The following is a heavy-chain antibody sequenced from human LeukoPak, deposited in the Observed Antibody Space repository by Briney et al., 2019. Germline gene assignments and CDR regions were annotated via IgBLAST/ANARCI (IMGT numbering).Heavy chain of an antibody. CDR3: AKEFLSEAGADFDY. CDR1: GFTISSDS. Sequence: GRSLRLSCAASGFTISSDSMRWGRQAPGEGLGRVAVISYVGSKKYYADSVKGRFTISSDNSKNTLDLQMNSLRAEDTAVYYCAKEFLSEAGADFDYWGQGTLVTVSS. CDR2: ISYVGSKK. J-gene: IGHJ4*02. V-gene: IGHV3-30*18. D-gene: IGHD6-19*01.